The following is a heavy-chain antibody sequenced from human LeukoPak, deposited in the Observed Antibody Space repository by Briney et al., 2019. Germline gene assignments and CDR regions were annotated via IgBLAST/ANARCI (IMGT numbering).Heavy chain of an antibody. CDR1: GFTFSTYW. CDR2: IVSDGSTT. Sequence: GGSLRLSCAASGFTFSTYWMHWVRQAPGKGLVWVSRIVSDGSTTTYADSVKGRFTISRDNAKNTPYLQMNSLRAEDTAVYYCGRDSRYSIDSWGQGTLVTVSS. CDR3: GRDSRYSIDS. J-gene: IGHJ4*02. V-gene: IGHV3-74*01. D-gene: IGHD1-14*01.